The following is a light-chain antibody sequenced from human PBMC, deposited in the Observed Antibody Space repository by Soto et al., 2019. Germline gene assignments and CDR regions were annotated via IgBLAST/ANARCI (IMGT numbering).Light chain of an antibody. V-gene: IGKV3-11*01. CDR2: DAS. CDR1: QSIGLA. CDR3: QQRTDRPPWT. J-gene: IGKJ1*01. Sequence: EIGMTQSPGTLSLSPGERATLSFMASQSIGLAIAWYQHKPGQAPRLLIFDASQRATGIPARFRGSGSGTDFTLSISSLEPEDFAVYYCQQRTDRPPWTFGQGTKVDIK.